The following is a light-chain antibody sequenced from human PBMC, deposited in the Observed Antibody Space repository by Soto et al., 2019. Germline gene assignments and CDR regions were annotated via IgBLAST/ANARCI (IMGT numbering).Light chain of an antibody. J-gene: IGKJ1*01. CDR1: QSVSNN. CDR2: GAS. Sequence: EIVMTQSPATLSVSPGERATLSCRASQSVSNNLAWYQQKPGRAPRLLIYGASTRVTGVPARFSGSGTGTEFTLTISSLQSEDFAVYYCQQYNNWPPWAFGQGTKVEIK. CDR3: QQYNNWPPWA. V-gene: IGKV3-15*01.